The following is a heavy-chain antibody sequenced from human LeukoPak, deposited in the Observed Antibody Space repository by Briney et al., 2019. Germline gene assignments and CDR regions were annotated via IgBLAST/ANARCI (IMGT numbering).Heavy chain of an antibody. CDR3: AKGLPGDYCSGGSCYRGFA. CDR1: GFTFSSYW. D-gene: IGHD2-15*01. CDR2: IKQDGSEK. J-gene: IGHJ5*02. V-gene: IGHV3-7*03. Sequence: GGSLRLSCAASGFTFSSYWMSWVRQAPGKGREWVANIKQDGSEKYYVDSVKGRFTISRDNAKNSLYLQMNSLRAEDTALYYCAKGLPGDYCSGGSCYRGFAWGQGTLVTVSS.